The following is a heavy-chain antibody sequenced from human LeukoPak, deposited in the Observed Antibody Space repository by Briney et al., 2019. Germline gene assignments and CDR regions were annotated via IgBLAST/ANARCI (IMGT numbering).Heavy chain of an antibody. CDR1: GFTFSDYY. CDR2: ISSSGSTI. V-gene: IGHV3-11*01. J-gene: IGHJ6*03. Sequence: GGSPRLSCAASGFTFSDYYMSWIRQAPGKGLEWVSYISSSGSTIYYADSVKGRFTISRDNAKNSLYLQMNSLRAEDTAVYYCARCMVRGVIIVIPPTYYYYMDVWGKGTTVTISS. D-gene: IGHD3-10*01. CDR3: ARCMVRGVIIVIPPTYYYYMDV.